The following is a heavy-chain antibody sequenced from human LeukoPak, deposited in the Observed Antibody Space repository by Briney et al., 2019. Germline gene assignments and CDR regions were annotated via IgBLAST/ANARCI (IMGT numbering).Heavy chain of an antibody. D-gene: IGHD6-13*01. J-gene: IGHJ4*02. CDR3: AKVPVASDGTCFDS. Sequence: GGSLRLSCAASGFTFSRNNMNWVRQAPGKGLEWISYISFSSDMIYYADSVKGRFTISRDNAKNSLYLQMNSLRAEDTAVYYCAKVPVASDGTCFDSWGQGTLVIVSS. V-gene: IGHV3-48*04. CDR1: GFTFSRNN. CDR2: ISFSSDMI.